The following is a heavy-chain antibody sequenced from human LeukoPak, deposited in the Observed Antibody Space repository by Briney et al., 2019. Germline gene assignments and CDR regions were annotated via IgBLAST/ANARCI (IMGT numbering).Heavy chain of an antibody. J-gene: IGHJ4*02. D-gene: IGHD3-9*01. CDR2: ISYDGGNK. CDR1: GFTFSSYA. CDR3: ASQYYNILTGHYTSIDY. Sequence: PGGSLRLSCAASGFTFSSYAMHWVRQAPGKGPEWVAVISYDGGNKYYADSVKGRFTISRDNSKNTLYLQMNSLSAEDTAVYYCASQYYNILTGHYTSIDYWGQGTLVTVSS. V-gene: IGHV3-30*04.